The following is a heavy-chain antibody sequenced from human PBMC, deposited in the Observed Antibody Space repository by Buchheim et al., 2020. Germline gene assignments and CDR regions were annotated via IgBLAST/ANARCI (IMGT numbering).Heavy chain of an antibody. CDR3: ATGGTFLGGRALSNYFDT. Sequence: QVQLVESGGGVVQPGGSLRLSCTTSGFNFKNYGMHWVRQVPGKGLEWVALISSDGGNEYYGGSVKGRFIISRDNSQKTLYLQMNNVGAEDTALYHCATGGTFLGGRALSNYFDTWGLGT. J-gene: IGHJ2*01. V-gene: IGHV3-30*03. D-gene: IGHD3-9*01. CDR2: ISSDGGNE. CDR1: GFNFKNYG.